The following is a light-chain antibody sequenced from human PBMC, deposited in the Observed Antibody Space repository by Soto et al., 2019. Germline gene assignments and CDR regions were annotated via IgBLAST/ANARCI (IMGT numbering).Light chain of an antibody. CDR2: EVS. CDR3: SSYTSRSTLV. Sequence: QSVLTQPASVSGSPGQSITISCTGTNSDVGGYNYVSWYQQRPGKAPKLIISEVSARPSGVSNRFSGSKSGNTASLTISGLHAEDAADYFCSSYTSRSTLVFGVGTKLTVL. V-gene: IGLV2-14*01. CDR1: NSDVGGYNY. J-gene: IGLJ3*02.